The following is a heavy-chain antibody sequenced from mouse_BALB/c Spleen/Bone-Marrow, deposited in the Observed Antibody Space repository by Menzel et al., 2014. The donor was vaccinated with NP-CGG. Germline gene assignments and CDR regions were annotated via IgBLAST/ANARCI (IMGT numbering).Heavy chain of an antibody. D-gene: IGHD4-1*01. V-gene: IGHV14-3*02. Sequence: EVHLVESGAELEKPGASVKLSCTASGFNIXDTYMHWVKQRPEQGLEWIGRIDPANGNTKYDPKFQGKATITADTSSNTAYLQHSSLTSEDTAVYYCARWEYYAMDYWGQGTSVTVSS. J-gene: IGHJ4*01. CDR2: IDPANGNT. CDR1: GFNIXDTY. CDR3: ARWEYYAMDY.